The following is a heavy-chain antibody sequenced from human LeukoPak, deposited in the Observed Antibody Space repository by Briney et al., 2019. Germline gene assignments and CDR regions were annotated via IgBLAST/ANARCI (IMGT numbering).Heavy chain of an antibody. Sequence: PGGSLRLSCAASGFTFSDYYMSWIRQAPGKGLEWVSYISSSSSYTNYADSVKGRFTISRDNAKNSLYLQMNSLRAEDTAVYYCARVRGYGYYYYFDYWGQGTLVTVSS. D-gene: IGHD5-18*01. CDR1: GFTFSDYY. V-gene: IGHV3-11*06. CDR3: ARVRGYGYYYYFDY. J-gene: IGHJ4*02. CDR2: ISSSSSYT.